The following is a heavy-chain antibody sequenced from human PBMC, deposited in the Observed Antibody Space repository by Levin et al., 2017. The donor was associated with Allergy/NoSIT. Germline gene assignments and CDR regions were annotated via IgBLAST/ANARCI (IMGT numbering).Heavy chain of an antibody. CDR3: ARDTFGVDDY. J-gene: IGHJ4*02. D-gene: IGHD3-3*01. CDR1: GFSVSRYW. Sequence: GESLKISCAASGFSVSRYWMHWVRQAPGKGLAWVSRINEDGSTINYADSVEGRFTISRDSAKNTLYLQMNSLRVEDTAVYYCARDTFGVDDYWGQGTMVTVSS. CDR2: INEDGSTI. V-gene: IGHV3-74*01.